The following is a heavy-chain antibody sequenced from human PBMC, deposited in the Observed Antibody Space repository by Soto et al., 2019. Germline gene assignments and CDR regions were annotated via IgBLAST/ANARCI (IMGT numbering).Heavy chain of an antibody. J-gene: IGHJ4*02. CDR2: VSHSGSI. CDR1: GGSISSAAYY. CDR3: AREYTYGSNFFDC. V-gene: IGHV4-31*03. Sequence: TLSLTCTVSGGSISSAAYYWSWIRHHPGKGLEWIGYVSHSGSIYYNPSLKSRVIISVDTSKNQFSLSLTSVTAADTAVYYCAREYTYGSNFFDCWGQGALVTVSS. D-gene: IGHD5-18*01.